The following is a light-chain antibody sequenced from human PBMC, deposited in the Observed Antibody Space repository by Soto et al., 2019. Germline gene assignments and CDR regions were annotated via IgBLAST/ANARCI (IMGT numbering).Light chain of an antibody. CDR1: QSVSSN. J-gene: IGKJ1*01. CDR3: QQYNDWWT. Sequence: EILMTQSPATLSVSPGERATLAGSASQSVSSNLAWYQQKPGQAPRPLIYGASTRTTGFPARFSGSGSGTEFTLTISSLQSEDFAVYSCQQYNDWWTFGQGTKVDI. V-gene: IGKV3-15*01. CDR2: GAS.